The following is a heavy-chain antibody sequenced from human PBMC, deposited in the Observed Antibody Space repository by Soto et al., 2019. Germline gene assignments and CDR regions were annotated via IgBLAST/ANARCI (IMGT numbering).Heavy chain of an antibody. J-gene: IGHJ6*02. D-gene: IGHD3-10*01. Sequence: EVQLLESGGGLVQPGGSLRLSCAASGFTFSSYAMSWVRQAPGKGLEWVSAISGSGGSTYYADSVKGRFTISRDNSKNTLYLQMNRLRAEDTAVYYCALLWFGDSYGMDVWGQGTTVTVSS. CDR1: GFTFSSYA. CDR2: ISGSGGST. CDR3: ALLWFGDSYGMDV. V-gene: IGHV3-23*01.